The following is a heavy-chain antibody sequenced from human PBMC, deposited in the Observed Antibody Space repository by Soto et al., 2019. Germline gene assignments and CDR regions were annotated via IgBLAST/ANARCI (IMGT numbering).Heavy chain of an antibody. D-gene: IGHD3-22*01. V-gene: IGHV3-23*01. CDR1: GFTFSSYA. Sequence: GGSLRLSCAASGFTFSSYAMSWVRQAPGKGLEWVSAISGSGGTTYYADSVKGRFTISRDNSKNTLYLQMNSLRAEDTAVYYCAKDLITMIVVPGPNDYWGQGTLVTVSS. CDR2: ISGSGGTT. J-gene: IGHJ4*02. CDR3: AKDLITMIVVPGPNDY.